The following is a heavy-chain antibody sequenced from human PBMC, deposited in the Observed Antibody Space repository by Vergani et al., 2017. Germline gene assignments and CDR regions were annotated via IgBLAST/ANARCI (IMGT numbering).Heavy chain of an antibody. CDR2: ISSSSSYI. D-gene: IGHD3-9*01. CDR3: AGGGITSYDILTGYLPHAFDF. Sequence: EVQLVGSGGGLVKPGGSLRLSCAASGFTFSSDSMIWVRQAPGKGLEWVSSISSSSSYIDYADSVKGRYTISRDNGKNSLYLQMNSLRAEDTAVYYCAGGGITSYDILTGYLPHAFDFWGQGTMVTVSS. CDR1: GFTFSSDS. V-gene: IGHV3-21*01. J-gene: IGHJ3*01.